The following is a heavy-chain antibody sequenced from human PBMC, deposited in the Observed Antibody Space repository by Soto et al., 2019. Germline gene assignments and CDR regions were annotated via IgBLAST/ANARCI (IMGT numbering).Heavy chain of an antibody. D-gene: IGHD6-19*01. CDR1: GGSISSSSFH. V-gene: IGHV4-39*01. Sequence: QLQLQESGPGLVKPSETLSLTCTVSGGSISSSSFHWGWIRQPPGKGLAWIGIIYYSGSTYYIPSLRSRVTISADTSKNQFSLKRSSVTAADTAVYYCARIGYSSGWNEIDYWGQGTLVTVSS. J-gene: IGHJ4*02. CDR3: ARIGYSSGWNEIDY. CDR2: IYYSGST.